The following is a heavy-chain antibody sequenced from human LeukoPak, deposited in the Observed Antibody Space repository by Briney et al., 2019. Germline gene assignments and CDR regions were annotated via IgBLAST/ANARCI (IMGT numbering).Heavy chain of an antibody. CDR3: ARGRRIFGVVIPYPFDY. J-gene: IGHJ4*02. D-gene: IGHD3-3*01. V-gene: IGHV4-34*01. Sequence: PSETLSLTCAVYGGSFSGYYWSWIRQPPGKGLEWIGEINHSGSTNYNPSLKSRVTISLDTSKNQFSLKLSSVTAADTAVYYCARGRRIFGVVIPYPFDYWGQGTLVTVSS. CDR2: INHSGST. CDR1: GGSFSGYY.